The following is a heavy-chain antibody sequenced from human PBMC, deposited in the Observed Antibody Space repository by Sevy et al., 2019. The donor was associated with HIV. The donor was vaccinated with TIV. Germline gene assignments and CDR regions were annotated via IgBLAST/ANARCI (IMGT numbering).Heavy chain of an antibody. CDR2: INPNSGGT. V-gene: IGHV1-2*02. J-gene: IGHJ6*03. D-gene: IGHD2-15*01. CDR1: GYTFTGYY. Sequence: ASVKVSCKASGYTFTGYYMHWVRQAPGQGLEWMGWINPNSGGTNYAQKFQGRVTMTRDTSISTAYMELSRLRSDDTAVYYCASAFGDRYCSGGSCYHSAIDYYYYMDVWGKGTTVTVSS. CDR3: ASAFGDRYCSGGSCYHSAIDYYYYMDV.